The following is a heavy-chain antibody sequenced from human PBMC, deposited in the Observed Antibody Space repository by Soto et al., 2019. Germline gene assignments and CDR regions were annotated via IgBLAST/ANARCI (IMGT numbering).Heavy chain of an antibody. Sequence: QVQLVESGGGVVQPGRSLRLSCAASGFTFSSYGMHWVRQAPGKGLEWVAVISYDGNNKYYGDSVKGRFTISSDNSKNTLYLQMNSLRAEDTAVYYCAKDESITIFGVVWTHDAFDIWGQGTMVTVSS. CDR3: AKDESITIFGVVWTHDAFDI. CDR2: ISYDGNNK. V-gene: IGHV3-30*18. CDR1: GFTFSSYG. D-gene: IGHD3-3*01. J-gene: IGHJ3*02.